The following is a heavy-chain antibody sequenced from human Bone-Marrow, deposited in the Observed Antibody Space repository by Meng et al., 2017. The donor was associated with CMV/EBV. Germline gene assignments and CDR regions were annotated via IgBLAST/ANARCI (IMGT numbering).Heavy chain of an antibody. J-gene: IGHJ4*02. CDR1: GETFSNYS. CDR3: TTGPTDLSYFDH. Sequence: CKASGETFSNYSINWVRQDPGQGIEWMGRIIPILGETKHAQKFQGRVTVNADNSTSTAYMELSSLRSEDTAMYYCTTGPTDLSYFDHWGQGTLVTVSS. V-gene: IGHV1-69*08. CDR2: IIPILGET. D-gene: IGHD5/OR15-5a*01.